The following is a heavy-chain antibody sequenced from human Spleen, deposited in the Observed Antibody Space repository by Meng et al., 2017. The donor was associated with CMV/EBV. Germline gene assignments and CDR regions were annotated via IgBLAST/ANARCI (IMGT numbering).Heavy chain of an antibody. D-gene: IGHD2-2*01. CDR1: GCSISSSSYY. Sequence: LSLTCTVSGCSISSSSYYWGWIRQPPGKGLEWIGSIYYSGSTYYNPSLKSRVTISVDTSKNQFSLKLSSVTAADTAVYYCAREVRINCSSTSCYSHGMDVWGQGTTVTVSS. CDR2: IYYSGST. J-gene: IGHJ6*02. V-gene: IGHV4-39*07. CDR3: AREVRINCSSTSCYSHGMDV.